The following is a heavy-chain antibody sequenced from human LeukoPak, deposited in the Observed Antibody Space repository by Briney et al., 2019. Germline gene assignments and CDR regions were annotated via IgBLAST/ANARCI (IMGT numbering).Heavy chain of an antibody. CDR1: GYTFTGYY. CDR3: AGGAYNWNDEAFDI. V-gene: IGHV1-2*04. D-gene: IGHD1-1*01. J-gene: IGHJ3*02. Sequence: ASVKVSCKASGYTFTGYYMHWVRQAPGQGLEWMGWINPNSGGTNYAQKFQGWVTMTRDTSISTAYMELSRLRSDDTAVYYCAGGAYNWNDEAFDIWGQGTMVTVSS. CDR2: INPNSGGT.